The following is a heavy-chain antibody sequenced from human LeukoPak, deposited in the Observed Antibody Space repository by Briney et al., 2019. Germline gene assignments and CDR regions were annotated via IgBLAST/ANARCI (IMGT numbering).Heavy chain of an antibody. CDR3: ARVSAVVGTAFDC. Sequence: GRSLRLSCAASGFTFDDYAMHWVRQAPGKGLEWVSGISWNSGSIGYADSVKGRFTISRDNAKNSLYLQMNSLRAEDTAVYYCARVSAVVGTAFDCWGQGTLVTVSS. CDR2: ISWNSGSI. CDR1: GFTFDDYA. V-gene: IGHV3-9*01. J-gene: IGHJ4*02. D-gene: IGHD1-1*01.